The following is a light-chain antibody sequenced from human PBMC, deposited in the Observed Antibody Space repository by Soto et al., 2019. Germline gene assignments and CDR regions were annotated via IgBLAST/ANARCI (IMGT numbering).Light chain of an antibody. CDR3: QQYDTFPRT. V-gene: IGKV1-5*01. J-gene: IGKJ1*01. CDR1: QNINKW. CDR2: DAS. Sequence: DIQLTQSPSFLSASVGDRVTITCRASQNINKWLAWYQQKPGKAPKFLIYDASTLETGVPSRFSGSGSGTEFTLTISSLQPDDFATFYCQQYDTFPRTFGQGTKVDI.